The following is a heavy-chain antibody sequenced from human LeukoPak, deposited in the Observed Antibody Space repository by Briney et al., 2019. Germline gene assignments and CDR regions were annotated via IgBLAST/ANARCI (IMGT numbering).Heavy chain of an antibody. CDR3: ARRAKGDGYNSLDY. J-gene: IGHJ4*02. D-gene: IGHD5-24*01. V-gene: IGHV3-30*04. CDR2: ISYDGSNK. CDR1: GFTFSSYA. Sequence: PGRSLRLSCAASGFTFSSYAMHWVRQAPGKGLEWVAVISYDGSNKYYADSVKGRFTISRDNSKNTLYLQMNSLRAEDTAVYYCARRAKGDGYNSLDYWGQGTLVTVSS.